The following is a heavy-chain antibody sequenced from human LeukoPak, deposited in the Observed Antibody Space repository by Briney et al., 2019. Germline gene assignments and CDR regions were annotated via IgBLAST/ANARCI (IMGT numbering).Heavy chain of an antibody. J-gene: IGHJ4*02. V-gene: IGHV1-2*02. CDR2: INPNSGGT. CDR3: ARDLSGYNSSTHDY. D-gene: IGHD5-24*01. Sequence: ASVKVSCKASGYTFTGYYMHWVRQAPGQGLEWMGWINPNSGGTNYAQKFQGRVTMTRDTSISTAYMELSRLRPDDTAVYYCARDLSGYNSSTHDYWGQGTLVTVSS. CDR1: GYTFTGYY.